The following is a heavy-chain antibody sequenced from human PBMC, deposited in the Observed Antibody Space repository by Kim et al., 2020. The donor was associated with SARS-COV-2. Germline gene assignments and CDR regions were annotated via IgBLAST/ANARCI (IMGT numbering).Heavy chain of an antibody. V-gene: IGHV4-61*01. CDR2: ISSTGKS. D-gene: IGHD4-17*01. CDR1: GDSDSSNSHF. J-gene: IGHJ3*02. Sequence: SETLSLTCTVSGDSDSSNSHFWNWIRRPPGKGLEWIGHISSTGKSDYSPSLKSRVTLSIDTSKTQFSLKLTSLTAADTAIYYCARGTTMTANYAFDIWGQGTMVTVS. CDR3: ARGTTMTANYAFDI.